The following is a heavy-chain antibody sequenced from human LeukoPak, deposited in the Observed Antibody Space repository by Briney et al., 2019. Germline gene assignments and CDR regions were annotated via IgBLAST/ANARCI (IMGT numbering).Heavy chain of an antibody. CDR1: GASLNSAGYY. CDR2: IYYTGST. CDR3: TRGYFFYP. Sequence: SLSLTCNVSGASLNSAGYYWNWVRQHPGKGLEWIGYIYYTGSTSYSPSLKSRLTMSIDTSQNQFSLKLSSVTAADTAIYYCTRGYFFYPWGQGTLVTVSS. D-gene: IGHD3-10*01. J-gene: IGHJ5*02. V-gene: IGHV4-31*03.